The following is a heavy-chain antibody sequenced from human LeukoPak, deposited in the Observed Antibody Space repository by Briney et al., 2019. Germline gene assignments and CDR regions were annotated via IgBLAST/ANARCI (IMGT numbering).Heavy chain of an antibody. CDR2: IWYDGSNR. D-gene: IGHD6-13*01. CDR1: GFKFSSYG. V-gene: IGHV3-33*06. J-gene: IGHJ4*02. CDR3: AKTRPLDSSSWSHGDY. Sequence: QPGGSLRLSCAASGFKFSSYGMHWVRQAPGKGLEWVTVIWYDGSNRYYADSVKGRFTISRDNSKNTLYLQMNSLRAEDTAVYYCAKTRPLDSSSWSHGDYWGQGTLVTVSS.